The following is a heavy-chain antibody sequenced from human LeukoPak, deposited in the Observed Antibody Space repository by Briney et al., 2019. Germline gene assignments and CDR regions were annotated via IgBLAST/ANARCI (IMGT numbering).Heavy chain of an antibody. CDR2: ISSSGSTI. CDR3: ARDLYGSGRFFDY. J-gene: IGHJ4*02. CDR1: GFTFSSYE. D-gene: IGHD3-10*01. Sequence: GGSLRLSCAAFGFTFSSYEMNWVHQAPGKGLEWVSYISSSGSTIYYADSVKGRFTISRDNVENSLYLQMNSLRAEDTAVYYCARDLYGSGRFFDYWGQGTLVTVSS. V-gene: IGHV3-48*03.